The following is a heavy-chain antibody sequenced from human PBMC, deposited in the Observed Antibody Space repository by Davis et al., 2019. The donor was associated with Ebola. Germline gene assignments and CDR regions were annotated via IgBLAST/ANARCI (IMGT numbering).Heavy chain of an antibody. V-gene: IGHV3-30-3*01. D-gene: IGHD4-17*01. J-gene: IGHJ2*01. CDR2: ISYDGSNK. Sequence: GGSLRLSCAASGFTFSSYAMHWVRQAPGKGLEWVAVISYDGSNKYYADSVKGRFTISRDNSKNTLYLQMNSLRAEDTAVYYCAKGYLTSTVTSYFDLWGRGTLVTVSS. CDR1: GFTFSSYA. CDR3: AKGYLTSTVTSYFDL.